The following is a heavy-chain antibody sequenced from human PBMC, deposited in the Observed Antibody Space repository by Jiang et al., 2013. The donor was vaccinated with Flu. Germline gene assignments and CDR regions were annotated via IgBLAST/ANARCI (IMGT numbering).Heavy chain of an antibody. V-gene: IGHV1-46*01. CDR3: ARDGMECSGGSCYSGWFDP. J-gene: IGHJ5*02. CDR1: GYTFTSYY. D-gene: IGHD2-15*01. CDR2: INPSGGST. Sequence: SGAEVKKPGASVKVSCKASGYTFTSYYMHWVRQAPGQGLEWMGIINPSGGSTSYAQKFQGRVTMTRDTSTSTVYMELSSLRSEDTAVYYCARDGMECSGGSCYSGWFDPWGQGTLVTVSS.